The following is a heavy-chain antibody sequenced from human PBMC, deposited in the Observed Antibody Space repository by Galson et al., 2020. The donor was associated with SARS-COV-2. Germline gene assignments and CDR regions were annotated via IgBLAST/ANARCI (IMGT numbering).Heavy chain of an antibody. V-gene: IGHV3-64*01. CDR1: GFTFSSYA. CDR2: ISINGGST. D-gene: IGHD5-12*01. J-gene: IGHJ4*02. Sequence: GGSLRLSCAASGFTFSSYAMHWVRQAPGKGLEYVSVISINGGSTYYANSVNGRFTISRDNSKNMLYLQMGSLRTEDMAVYYCAKGSAYSGYDGYYFDYWGQGTLVTVSS. CDR3: AKGSAYSGYDGYYFDY.